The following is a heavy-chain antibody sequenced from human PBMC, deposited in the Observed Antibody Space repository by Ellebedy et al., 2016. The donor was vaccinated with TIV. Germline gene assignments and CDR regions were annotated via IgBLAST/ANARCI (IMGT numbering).Heavy chain of an antibody. CDR1: GFTFSSYS. Sequence: GESLKISCVASGFTFSSYSMNWVRQAPGKGLEWVSSISSSSSYIYYADSVKGRFTISRDNAKNSLYLQMNSLRAEDTAVYYCASGYDDGIDYWGQGTLVTVSS. D-gene: IGHD5-12*01. CDR3: ASGYDDGIDY. CDR2: ISSSSSYI. V-gene: IGHV3-21*01. J-gene: IGHJ4*02.